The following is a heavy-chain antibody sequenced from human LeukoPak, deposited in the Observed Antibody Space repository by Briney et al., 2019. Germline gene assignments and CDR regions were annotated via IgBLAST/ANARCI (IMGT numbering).Heavy chain of an antibody. CDR1: GFTFSSYG. CDR3: AKPPVCSGGSCYHYNDAFDI. V-gene: IGHV3-30*02. D-gene: IGHD2-15*01. J-gene: IGHJ3*02. CDR2: IRYDGSNK. Sequence: PGGSLRLSCAASGFTFSSYGMHWVRQAPGKGLEWVAFIRYDGSNKYYADSVKGRFTISRDNSKNTLYLQMNSLRAEDTAVYYCAKPPVCSGGSCYHYNDAFDIWGQGTMVTVSS.